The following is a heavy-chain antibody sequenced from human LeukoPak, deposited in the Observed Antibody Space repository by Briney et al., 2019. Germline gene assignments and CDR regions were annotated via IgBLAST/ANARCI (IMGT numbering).Heavy chain of an antibody. CDR2: ISPNGADT. CDR1: GYTFSGHY. CDR3: ARAAIAVAGDYHYHYMDV. Sequence: SVKVSCKASGYTFSGHYMHWVRQAPGQGLEWMGWISPNGADTDYAQRFQGRVTMTRDTSISTAYMELRRLRSDDTAVYYCARAAIAVAGDYHYHYMDVWGKGTTVTVSS. V-gene: IGHV1-2*02. D-gene: IGHD6-19*01. J-gene: IGHJ6*03.